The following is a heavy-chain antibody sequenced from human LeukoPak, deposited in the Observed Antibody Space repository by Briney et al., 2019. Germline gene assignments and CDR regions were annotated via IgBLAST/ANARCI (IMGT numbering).Heavy chain of an antibody. CDR1: GFTFSSYD. CDR2: IWYDGSNK. V-gene: IGHV3-30*02. CDR3: ARGDWGMYYFDY. D-gene: IGHD7-27*01. J-gene: IGHJ4*02. Sequence: PEGSLRLSCAASGFTFSSYDMHWVRQAPGKGLDWVAFIWYDGSNKHYIDSVKGRFTISRDNSKNTLNLQMNSLRAEDTAVYYCARGDWGMYYFDYWGQGTLVTVSS.